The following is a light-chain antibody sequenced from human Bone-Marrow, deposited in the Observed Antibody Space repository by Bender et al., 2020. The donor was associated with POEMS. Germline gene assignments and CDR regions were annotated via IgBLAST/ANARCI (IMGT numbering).Light chain of an antibody. CDR3: SSYVDGNIFPYV. Sequence: QSALAQTASVSGSPGQSITISCSGDHYDIGSYDLVSWYQQHPGKAPKLMIYDVSTRPSGVSSRFSGSKSGNTASLTISGLQGEDEADYYCSSYVDGNIFPYVFGTGTKVTVL. CDR2: DVS. V-gene: IGLV2-23*02. CDR1: HYDIGSYDL. J-gene: IGLJ1*01.